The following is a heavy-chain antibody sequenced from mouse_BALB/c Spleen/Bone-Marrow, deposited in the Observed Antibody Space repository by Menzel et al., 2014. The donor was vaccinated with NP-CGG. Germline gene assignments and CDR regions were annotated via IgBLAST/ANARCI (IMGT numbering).Heavy chain of an antibody. Sequence: VQLKESGGGLVKPGGSLKLSCAASGFTFSDYYMYWVRQTPEKRLEWVATISDGGSYTDYPGSVKGRFTDSRDNAKNNLYLQMSSLKSEDTAMYFCARTYRPFALDYWGQGTSVTVSS. CDR2: ISDGGSYT. J-gene: IGHJ4*01. V-gene: IGHV5-4*02. CDR1: GFTFSDYY. CDR3: ARTYRPFALDY. D-gene: IGHD2-14*01.